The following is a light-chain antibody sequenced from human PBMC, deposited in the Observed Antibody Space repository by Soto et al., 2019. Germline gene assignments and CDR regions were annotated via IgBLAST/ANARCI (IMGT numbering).Light chain of an antibody. J-gene: IGLJ1*01. V-gene: IGLV2-14*01. CDR1: RSDIGDSNF. Sequence: QSLLTQSASVSGSPGQSVTISCTGPRSDIGDSNFISWYQHSPGKAPRLLIYEVNNRPSGVSKRFSGSKAGNTASLTISGLLDGDEADYFCASFRSGTILVFGSGTKVTVL. CDR2: EVN. CDR3: ASFRSGTILV.